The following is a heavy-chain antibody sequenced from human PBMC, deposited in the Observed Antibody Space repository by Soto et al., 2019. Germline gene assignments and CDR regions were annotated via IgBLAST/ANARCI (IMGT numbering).Heavy chain of an antibody. D-gene: IGHD3-10*01. Sequence: EVQLVESGGGLVKPGGSLRLSCAASGFTFTNTWMTWVRQAPGKGLEWVGRIKSKTDGGTTDYAAPVKGRFTISRDDSKNTLYLPMNSLKTEDTAVYYCVTGLVRGRGAFDIWGQGTMVTVSS. CDR1: GFTFTNTW. CDR3: VTGLVRGRGAFDI. J-gene: IGHJ3*02. V-gene: IGHV3-15*01. CDR2: IKSKTDGGTT.